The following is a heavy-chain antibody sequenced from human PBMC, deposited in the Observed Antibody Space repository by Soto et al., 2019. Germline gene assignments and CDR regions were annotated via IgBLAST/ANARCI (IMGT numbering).Heavy chain of an antibody. J-gene: IGHJ4*02. V-gene: IGHV1-69*01. Sequence: QVQLVQSGAEVKKPGSSVKVSCKASGGTFSSYAISWVRQAPGQGLEWMGGIIPIFGTANYAQKFQGRVTITADESTSEDYMELSSLRSEDTAVYYCAREPYDSSGQTSDFGDYWGQGTLVTVSS. CDR1: GGTFSSYA. D-gene: IGHD3-22*01. CDR3: AREPYDSSGQTSDFGDY. CDR2: IIPIFGTA.